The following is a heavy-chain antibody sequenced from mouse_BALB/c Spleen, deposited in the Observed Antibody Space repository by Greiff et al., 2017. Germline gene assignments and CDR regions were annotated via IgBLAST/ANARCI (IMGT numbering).Heavy chain of an antibody. V-gene: IGHV14-4*02. Sequence: VQLQQPGAELVRPGASVKLSCKASGYTFTSYWMNWVKQRPEQGLEWIGWIDPENGDTEYAPKFQGKATMTADTSSNTAYLQLSSLTSEDTAVYYCNAYGTNYYAMDYWGQGTSVTVSS. CDR2: IDPENGDT. D-gene: IGHD2-1*01. CDR1: GYTFTSYW. CDR3: NAYGTNYYAMDY. J-gene: IGHJ4*01.